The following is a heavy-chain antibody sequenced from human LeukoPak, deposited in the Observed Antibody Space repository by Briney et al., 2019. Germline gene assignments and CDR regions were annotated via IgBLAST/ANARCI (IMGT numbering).Heavy chain of an antibody. Sequence: GGALRLSCAASGFTFSSYSMTWVRQAPGKGLEWVSSISSSSSYIYYADSVKGRFTISRDNAKNSLYLQMNGLRAEDTAVYYCAREATVNIVVVPAPNWFDPWGQGTLVTVSS. V-gene: IGHV3-21*01. D-gene: IGHD2-2*01. CDR2: ISSSSSYI. CDR1: GFTFSSYS. J-gene: IGHJ5*02. CDR3: AREATVNIVVVPAPNWFDP.